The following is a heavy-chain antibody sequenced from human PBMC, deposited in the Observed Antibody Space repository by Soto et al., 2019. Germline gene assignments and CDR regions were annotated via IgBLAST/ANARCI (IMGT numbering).Heavy chain of an antibody. V-gene: IGHV3-53*04. Sequence: GGSLRLSCAASGFTVSSNYMSWVRQAPGKGLEWVSVIYSGGSTYYADSVKGRFTISRHNSKNTLYLQMNSLRAEDTAVYYCARDGGGYCSGGSCYSVDYYYMDVWGKGTTVTVSS. CDR2: IYSGGST. CDR3: ARDGGGYCSGGSCYSVDYYYMDV. CDR1: GFTVSSNY. J-gene: IGHJ6*03. D-gene: IGHD2-15*01.